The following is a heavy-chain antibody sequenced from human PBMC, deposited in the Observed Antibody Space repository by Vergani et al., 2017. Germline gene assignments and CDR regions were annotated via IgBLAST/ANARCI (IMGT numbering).Heavy chain of an antibody. CDR2: ISGLVLST. J-gene: IGHJ4*01. V-gene: IGHV3-23*01. D-gene: IGHD3-10*01. CDR1: GFTFSNSA. Sequence: EVHLLESGGGLVQSGGSMRLSCAASGFTFSNSAVSWVRQAPGRGLAWVSSISGLVLSTYYADSVKGRFSISGDNSKNTVFLQMHSLRAEDTAIYYCVKEKRDLGSYFFDSWGGGCQVTDSS. CDR3: VKEKRDLGSYFFDS.